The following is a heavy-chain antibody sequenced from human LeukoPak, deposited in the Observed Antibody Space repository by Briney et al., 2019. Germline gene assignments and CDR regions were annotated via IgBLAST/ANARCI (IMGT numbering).Heavy chain of an antibody. D-gene: IGHD5-18*01. CDR3: ASGYDSYYFDS. J-gene: IGHJ4*02. CDR2: IYHSGST. V-gene: IGHV4-38-2*01. CDR1: GYSISSGYY. Sequence: SETLSPTCAVSGYSISSGYYWGWIRQPPGKGLEWIGSIYHSGSTYYNPSLKSRVTISVDTSKNQFSLKLSAVTATDTAVYYCASGYDSYYFDSWGQGTLVTVSS.